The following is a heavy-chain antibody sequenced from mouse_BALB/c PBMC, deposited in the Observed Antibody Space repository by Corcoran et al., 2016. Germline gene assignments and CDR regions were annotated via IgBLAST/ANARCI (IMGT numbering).Heavy chain of an antibody. J-gene: IGHJ3*01. Sequence: QIQLVQSGPELKKPGETVKISCKASGYTFTNYGMNWVKQAPGKGLKWMGWINTYTGEPTYADDFKGRFAFSLETSASTAYLQINNLKNEDTATYFCAMYGYDVSWFAYWGQGTLVTVSA. CDR1: GYTFTNYG. V-gene: IGHV9-3-1*01. CDR2: INTYTGEP. D-gene: IGHD2-2*01. CDR3: AMYGYDVSWFAY.